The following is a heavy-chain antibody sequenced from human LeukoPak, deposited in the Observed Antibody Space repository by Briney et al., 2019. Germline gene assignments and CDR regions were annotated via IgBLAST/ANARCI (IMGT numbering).Heavy chain of an antibody. J-gene: IGHJ6*02. Sequence: ASVKVSCKASAYTFTDYYMHWVRQAPGQGLEWMGRINPNSGGSTSYAQNFQGRVTMTRDTSTRTVYMELTSLRSEDTAVYHCARDYNVGGPYYGMDVWGQGTTVTVSS. CDR2: INPNSGGST. D-gene: IGHD1-1*01. CDR3: ARDYNVGGPYYGMDV. CDR1: AYTFTDYY. V-gene: IGHV1-46*01.